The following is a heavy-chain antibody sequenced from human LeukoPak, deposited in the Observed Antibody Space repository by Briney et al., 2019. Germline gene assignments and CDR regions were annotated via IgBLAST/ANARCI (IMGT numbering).Heavy chain of an antibody. D-gene: IGHD3-22*01. Sequence: GGSLRLSCAASGFTFSSYAMSWVRQAPGKGLGWVSAISGSGGSTYYADSVKGRFTISRDNSKNTLYLQMNSLRAEDTAVYYCAKQRAYATMTHFDYWGQGTLVTVSS. V-gene: IGHV3-23*01. CDR3: AKQRAYATMTHFDY. CDR2: ISGSGGST. J-gene: IGHJ4*02. CDR1: GFTFSSYA.